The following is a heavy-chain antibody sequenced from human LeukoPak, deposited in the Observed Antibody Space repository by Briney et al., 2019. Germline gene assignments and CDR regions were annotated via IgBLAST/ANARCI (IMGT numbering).Heavy chain of an antibody. CDR3: ARANLWFGELGWIDP. CDR1: GYSFTTYA. V-gene: IGHV7-4-1*02. D-gene: IGHD3-10*01. J-gene: IGHJ5*02. Sequence: ASVKVSCKASGYSFTTYAMNWVRQAPGQGLEWMGWINTNTGNPTYAQGFTGRFVFSLDTSVSTAYLQVSSLKADDTAVYYCARANLWFGELGWIDPWGQGTLVTVSS. CDR2: INTNTGNP.